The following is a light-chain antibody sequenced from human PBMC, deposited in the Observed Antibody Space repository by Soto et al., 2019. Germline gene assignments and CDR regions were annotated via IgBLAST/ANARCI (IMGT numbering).Light chain of an antibody. J-gene: IGLJ1*01. Sequence: SSELTQPPSVSVSPGQTASITCSGAKLGDKFACWYQQKPGQSPVLVIYEDYKRPSGIPERFSGSNSGNTATLTISDTQAMDEADYYCQAWDINTAVFGTGTKLTVL. V-gene: IGLV3-1*01. CDR3: QAWDINTAV. CDR1: KLGDKF. CDR2: EDY.